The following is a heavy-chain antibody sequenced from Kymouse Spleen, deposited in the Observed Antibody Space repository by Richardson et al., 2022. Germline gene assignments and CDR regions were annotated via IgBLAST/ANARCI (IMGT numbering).Heavy chain of an antibody. D-gene: IGHD6-13*01. J-gene: IGHJ4*02. CDR3: ARHESSWYPFDY. V-gene: IGHV4-39*01. CDR2: IYYSGST. Sequence: QLQLQESGPGLVKPSETLSLTCTVSGGSISSSSYYWGWIRQPPGKGLEWIGSIYYSGSTYYNPSLKSRVTISVDTSKNQFSLKLSSVTAADTAVYYCARHESSWYPFDYWGQGTLVTVSS. CDR1: GGSISSSSYY.